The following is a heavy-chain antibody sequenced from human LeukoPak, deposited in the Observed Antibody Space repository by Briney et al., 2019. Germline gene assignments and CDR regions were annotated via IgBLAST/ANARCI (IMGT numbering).Heavy chain of an antibody. Sequence: SETLSLTCAVYGGSFSGYYWSWIRQPPGKGLEWIGEINPSGSTNYNPSLKSRVTISVDTSKNQFSLKLSSVTAADTAVYYCASQQLVTGYFDYWGQGTLVTVSS. D-gene: IGHD6-13*01. J-gene: IGHJ4*02. V-gene: IGHV4-34*01. CDR1: GGSFSGYY. CDR2: INPSGST. CDR3: ASQQLVTGYFDY.